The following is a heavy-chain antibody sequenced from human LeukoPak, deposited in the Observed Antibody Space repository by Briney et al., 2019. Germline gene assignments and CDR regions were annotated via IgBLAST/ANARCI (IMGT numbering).Heavy chain of an antibody. V-gene: IGHV4-61*02. CDR2: IYTSGST. CDR3: AREATFETVTKNWDSYAFDI. CDR1: GGSISSGSYS. Sequence: PSQTLSLTCTVSGGSISSGSYSWSWIRQPAGKGLEWIGRIYTSGSTNYNPSLKSRVTISVDTSKNQFSLKLSSVTAADTAVYYCAREATFETVTKNWDSYAFDIWGQGTMVTVSS. J-gene: IGHJ3*02. D-gene: IGHD4-17*01.